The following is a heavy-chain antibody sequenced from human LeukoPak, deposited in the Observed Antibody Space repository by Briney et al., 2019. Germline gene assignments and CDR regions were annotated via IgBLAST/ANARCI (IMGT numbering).Heavy chain of an antibody. CDR3: ARESEGIFDY. V-gene: IGHV3-30-3*01. Sequence: GGSLRLSCAASGFTFSSYAMHWLRQAPGKGLEWVAVISYDGSNKYYADSVKGRFTISRDNSKNTLYLQMNSLRAEDTAVYYCARESEGIFDYWGQGTLVTVSS. CDR1: GFTFSSYA. J-gene: IGHJ4*02. CDR2: ISYDGSNK.